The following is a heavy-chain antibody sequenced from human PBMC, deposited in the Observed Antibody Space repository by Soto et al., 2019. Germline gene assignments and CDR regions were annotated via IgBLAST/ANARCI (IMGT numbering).Heavy chain of an antibody. CDR1: GYTFTSYG. CDR2: ISAYNGNT. J-gene: IGHJ6*02. D-gene: IGHD3-3*01. Sequence: ASVKVSCKASGYTFTSYGISWVRQAPGQGLEWMGWISAYNGNTNYAQKLQGRVTMTTDTSTSTAYMELRSLRSDDTAVYYCARDLARTIFGVVTSHRYYYYGMDIWGQGTTVTVSS. V-gene: IGHV1-18*04. CDR3: ARDLARTIFGVVTSHRYYYYGMDI.